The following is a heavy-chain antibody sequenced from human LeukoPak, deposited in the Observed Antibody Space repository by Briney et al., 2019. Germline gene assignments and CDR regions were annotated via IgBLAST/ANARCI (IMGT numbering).Heavy chain of an antibody. CDR2: IYYSGST. V-gene: IGHV4-59*12. CDR3: ARDPNSSNSIFYWYFDL. J-gene: IGHJ2*01. Sequence: SETLSLTCTVSGGSISSYYWSWIRQPPGKGLEWIGYIYYSGSTNYNPSLKSRVSISVDTSKTHVSLELTSVTAADTAVYYCARDPNSSNSIFYWYFDLWGRGTLVTVSS. CDR1: GGSISSYY. D-gene: IGHD4-11*01.